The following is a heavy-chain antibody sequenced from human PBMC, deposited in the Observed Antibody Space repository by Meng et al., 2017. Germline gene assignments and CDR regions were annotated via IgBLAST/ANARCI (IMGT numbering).Heavy chain of an antibody. V-gene: IGHV2-5*02. Sequence: SGPTLVKPTQTLTLTCTFSGFSLSPSGVGVGWIRQPPEKALEWLALIYWDDDQRYSPSLKSRLTSTKDTSKNQVVLTMTNMDPVDTATYYCAHSGGIVGATLFDYWGQGTLVTVSS. J-gene: IGHJ4*02. CDR1: GFSLSPSGVG. CDR3: AHSGGIVGATLFDY. D-gene: IGHD1-26*01. CDR2: IYWDDDQ.